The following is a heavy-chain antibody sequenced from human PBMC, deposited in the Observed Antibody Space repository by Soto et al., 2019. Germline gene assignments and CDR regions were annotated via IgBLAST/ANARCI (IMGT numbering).Heavy chain of an antibody. CDR3: ARGTVTSGRWFGP. CDR1: ASTFTGYT. J-gene: IGHJ5*02. CDR2: ISTFNGNT. Sequence: GASVKVSCKASASTFTGYTINWVRQAPGQGLEWMGWISTFNGNTKYAGNFEGRVTMTTNTSTTTAYMELTSLTFDDTAVYFCARGTVTSGRWFGPWGQGTLVTVSS. D-gene: IGHD4-17*01. V-gene: IGHV1-18*04.